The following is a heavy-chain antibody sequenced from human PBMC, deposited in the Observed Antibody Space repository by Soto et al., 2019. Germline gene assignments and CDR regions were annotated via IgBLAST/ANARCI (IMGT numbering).Heavy chain of an antibody. Sequence: SETLSLTCIVSGDSISYYTWTWIRQPAGKTLEWIGRLYSTGTLTYNPTLKSRVTMSVDTSKNQLSLTLNSVTAADTAVYFCASENESYRSLDYWGQGTVVTVYS. J-gene: IGHJ4*02. D-gene: IGHD3-16*02. CDR2: LYSTGTL. CDR3: ASENESYRSLDY. V-gene: IGHV4-4*07. CDR1: GDSISYYT.